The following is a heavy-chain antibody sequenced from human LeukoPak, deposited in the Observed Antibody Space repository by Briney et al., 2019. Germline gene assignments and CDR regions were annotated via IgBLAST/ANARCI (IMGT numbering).Heavy chain of an antibody. J-gene: IGHJ3*02. V-gene: IGHV1-18*01. CDR1: GYTFTSYG. D-gene: IGHD2-2*01. Sequence: ASVKVSCKASGYTFTSYGISWVRQAPGQGLEWMGWISAYNGNTNYAQKLQGRVTMTTDTSTSTAYMELRSLRSDDTAVYYCASEVYCSSTSCYGIWAFDIWGQGTMVTVSS. CDR3: ASEVYCSSTSCYGIWAFDI. CDR2: ISAYNGNT.